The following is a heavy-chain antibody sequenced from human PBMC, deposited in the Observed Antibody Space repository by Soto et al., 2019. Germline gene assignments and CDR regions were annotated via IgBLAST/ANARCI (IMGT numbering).Heavy chain of an antibody. CDR1: GYSFTSYW. CDR2: IDPSDSYT. J-gene: IGHJ6*02. Sequence: PGESLKISCKGSGYSFTSYWISWVRQMPGKGLEWMGRIDPSDSYTNYSPSFQGHVTISADKSISTAYLQWSSLKASDTAMYYCARHTNSGSYFYYYYYGMDVWGQGNTVTFSS. CDR3: ARHTNSGSYFYYYYYGMDV. V-gene: IGHV5-10-1*01. D-gene: IGHD1-26*01.